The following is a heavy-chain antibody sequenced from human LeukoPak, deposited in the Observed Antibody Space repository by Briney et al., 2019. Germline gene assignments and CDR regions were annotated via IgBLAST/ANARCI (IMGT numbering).Heavy chain of an antibody. D-gene: IGHD6-19*01. CDR1: GYTFTGYY. Sequence: ASVKVSCKASGYTFTGYYMHWERQVPGQGLEWMGWIEPNSGGTNYAQKFQGRVTMTRDTSISTAYMELSRLRSDDTAVYYCARGSYSSGWYGAFFDYWGQGTLVTVSS. V-gene: IGHV1-2*02. CDR2: IEPNSGGT. J-gene: IGHJ4*02. CDR3: ARGSYSSGWYGAFFDY.